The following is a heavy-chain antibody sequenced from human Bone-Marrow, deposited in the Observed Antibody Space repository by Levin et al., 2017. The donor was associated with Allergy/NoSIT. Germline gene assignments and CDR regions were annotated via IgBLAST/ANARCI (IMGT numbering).Heavy chain of an antibody. CDR1: GITFSNYG. D-gene: IGHD3-10*01. CDR2: ISYDGSNK. V-gene: IGHV3-30*18. CDR3: AHDLVRGTASFYHGMDV. J-gene: IGHJ6*02. Sequence: GGSLRLSCAVSGITFSNYGMHWVRQAPGKGLEWLAVISYDGSNKYFADSVKGRFTIFRDNSKNTLYLQMDSLRVDDTAVYFCAHDLVRGTASFYHGMDVWGQGTTVTVSS.